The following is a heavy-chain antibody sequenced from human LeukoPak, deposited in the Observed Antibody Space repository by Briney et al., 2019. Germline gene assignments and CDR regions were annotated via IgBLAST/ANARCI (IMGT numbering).Heavy chain of an antibody. J-gene: IGHJ4*02. CDR3: TRPFFGVAPTGVDY. V-gene: IGHV3-73*01. CDR1: GFTFSGSA. Sequence: PGGSVRLSCAASGFTFSGSAFHWVRQASGKGLEWVGRIRSKPNSYATAYAASVKGRFTISRDESKNTAYLQMNSLKTEDTAVYYYTRPFFGVAPTGVDYWGQGTLVTVSS. D-gene: IGHD3-3*01. CDR2: IRSKPNSYAT.